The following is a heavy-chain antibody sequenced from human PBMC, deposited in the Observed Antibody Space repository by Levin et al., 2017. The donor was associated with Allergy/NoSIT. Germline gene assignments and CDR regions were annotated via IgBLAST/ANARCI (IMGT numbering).Heavy chain of an antibody. CDR3: AKGRYYYGSGSYYKGYNYYYDYGMDV. V-gene: IGHV3-30*18. CDR1: GFTFSSYG. J-gene: IGHJ6*02. D-gene: IGHD3-10*01. Sequence: QPGGSLRLSCAASGFTFSSYGMHWVRQAPGKGLEWVAVISYDGSNKYYADSVKGRFTISRDNSKNTLYLQMNSLRAEDTAVYYCAKGRYYYGSGSYYKGYNYYYDYGMDVWGQGTTVTVSS. CDR2: ISYDGSNK.